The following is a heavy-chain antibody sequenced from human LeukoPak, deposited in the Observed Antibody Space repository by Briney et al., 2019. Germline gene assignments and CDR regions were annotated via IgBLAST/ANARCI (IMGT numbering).Heavy chain of an antibody. CDR2: INPKTNDT. J-gene: IGHJ6*03. D-gene: IGHD3-16*02. V-gene: IGHV1-2*02. CDR3: ARNPFHYRSYNACPTYFYYYYLDV. Sequence: GASVKVSCKTSGYPFSGYYLHWVRQAPGKGLEWVGFINPKTNDTSYGQNFQGRVTVTSDTSVTTVHMDLTSLTSDDTAVYFCARNPFHYRSYNACPTYFYYYYLDVWGKGTAVTVSS. CDR1: GYPFSGYY.